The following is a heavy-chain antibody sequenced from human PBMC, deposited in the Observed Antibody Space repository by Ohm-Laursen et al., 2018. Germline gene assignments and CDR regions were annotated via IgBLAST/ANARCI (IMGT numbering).Heavy chain of an antibody. CDR1: GFTFSNAW. J-gene: IGHJ6*02. Sequence: GSLRLSCSASGFTFSNAWMSWVRQAPGKGLEWVGRIKSKTDGGTTDYAAPVKGRFTISRDDSKNTLYLQMNSLKTEDTAVYYCTTDLGWGGYYYGMDVWGQGTTVTVSS. CDR2: IKSKTDGGTT. CDR3: TTDLGWGGYYYGMDV. V-gene: IGHV3-15*01. D-gene: IGHD3-16*01.